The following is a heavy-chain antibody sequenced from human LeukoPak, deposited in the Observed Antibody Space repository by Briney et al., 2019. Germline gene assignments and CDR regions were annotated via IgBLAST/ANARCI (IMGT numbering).Heavy chain of an antibody. CDR2: ISYDGSNK. V-gene: IGHV3-30*19. D-gene: IGHD2-21*01. CDR1: GFTFSSYG. CDR3: ARDGAALGDYYFDY. Sequence: PGGSLRLSCAASGFTFSSYGMHWVRQAPGKGLEGVAVISYDGSNKYYADSVKGRFTISRDNSKNTLYLQMNSLRAEDTAVYYCARDGAALGDYYFDYWGQGTLVTVSS. J-gene: IGHJ4*02.